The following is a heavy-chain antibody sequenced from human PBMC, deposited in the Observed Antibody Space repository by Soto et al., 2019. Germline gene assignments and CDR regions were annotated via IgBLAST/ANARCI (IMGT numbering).Heavy chain of an antibody. D-gene: IGHD4-17*01. Sequence: QVQLVQSGAEVKKPGASVKVSCKASGYTFTSYGISWVRQAPGQGLEWMGWISAYNGNTNYAQKLQGRVTMTTDTSTSTAYMELRSLRSDDTAVYYCARDPYGDFAFYYYGMDVWGQGTTVTVSS. CDR3: ARDPYGDFAFYYYGMDV. V-gene: IGHV1-18*01. CDR2: ISAYNGNT. J-gene: IGHJ6*02. CDR1: GYTFTSYG.